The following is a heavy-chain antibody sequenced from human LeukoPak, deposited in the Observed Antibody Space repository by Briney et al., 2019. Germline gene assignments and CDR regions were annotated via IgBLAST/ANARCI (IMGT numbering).Heavy chain of an antibody. D-gene: IGHD3-22*01. Sequence: ASVRVSCKASGYTFTGYYMHWVRQAPGQGLEWMGWINPNSGGTNYAQKFQGRVTMTRDTSISTAYMELSRLRSDDTAVYYCARDYYDSSGYSFDYWGQGTLVTVSS. CDR1: GYTFTGYY. CDR3: ARDYYDSSGYSFDY. J-gene: IGHJ4*02. CDR2: INPNSGGT. V-gene: IGHV1-2*02.